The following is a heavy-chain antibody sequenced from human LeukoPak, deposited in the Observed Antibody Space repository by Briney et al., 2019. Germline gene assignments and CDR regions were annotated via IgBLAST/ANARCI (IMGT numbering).Heavy chain of an antibody. CDR2: ISGSGGST. CDR3: AEDTDLWSGYATAPFDY. V-gene: IGHV3-23*01. CDR1: GFTFTSYS. D-gene: IGHD3-3*01. J-gene: IGHJ4*02. Sequence: GGSLRLSCAASGFTFTSYSMNWVRQAPGKGLEWVSGISGSGGSTYYADSVKGRFTISRDNSKNTLYLQMNSLRAEDTALYYCAEDTDLWSGYATAPFDYWGRGTLVTVSS.